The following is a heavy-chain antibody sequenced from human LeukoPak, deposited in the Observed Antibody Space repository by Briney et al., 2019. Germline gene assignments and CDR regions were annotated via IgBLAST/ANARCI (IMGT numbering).Heavy chain of an antibody. CDR3: TRVRYYDSSGYYYGYFQH. Sequence: NPSETLSLTCTVSGGSISSYYWSWIRQPAGKGLEWIGRIYTSGSTNYNPSLKSRVTISVDTSKNQFSLKLSSVTAADTAVYYCTRVRYYDSSGYYYGYFQHWGQGTLVTVSS. CDR1: GGSISSYY. V-gene: IGHV4-4*07. CDR2: IYTSGST. D-gene: IGHD3-22*01. J-gene: IGHJ1*01.